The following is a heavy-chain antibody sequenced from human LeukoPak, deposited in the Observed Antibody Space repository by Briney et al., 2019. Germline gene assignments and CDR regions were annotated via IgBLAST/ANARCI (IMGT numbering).Heavy chain of an antibody. Sequence: PSETLSLTCTVSGGSISTYYWSWIRRPPEKGLEWIAYIHASGPTNYNPSLKSRITISVDTSKNQFSPKLSSVTAADTAVYYCARHDAGIAARPFDNWGQGTLVTVSS. CDR3: ARHDAGIAARPFDN. CDR1: GGSISTYY. J-gene: IGHJ4*02. D-gene: IGHD6-6*01. V-gene: IGHV4-4*09. CDR2: IHASGPT.